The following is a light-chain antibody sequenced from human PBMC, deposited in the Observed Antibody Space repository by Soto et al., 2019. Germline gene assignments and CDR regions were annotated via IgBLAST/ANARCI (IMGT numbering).Light chain of an antibody. CDR1: QSISSN. CDR3: QQYNDWPPIT. V-gene: IGKV3-15*01. J-gene: IGKJ4*01. CDR2: DAS. Sequence: EIVMTQSPATLSVSPGEGATLSFRASQSISSNLAWYQQKPGQAPRLVIFDASTRATGIPDRFTGRGSGTEFTLTISSLQSEDSAVYFCQQYNDWPPITFGGGTKADI.